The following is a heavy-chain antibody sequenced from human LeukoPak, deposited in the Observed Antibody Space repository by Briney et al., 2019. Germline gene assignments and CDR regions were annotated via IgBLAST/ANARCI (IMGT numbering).Heavy chain of an antibody. D-gene: IGHD5-12*01. CDR3: ARGPSGYHNT. Sequence: SETLSLTCTVSGGSISSSSYYWGWIRQPPGKGLEWTGSIYYSGSTYYNPSLKSRVTISVDTSKNQFSLKLSSVTAADTAVYYCARGPSGYHNTGGQGTLVTVSS. CDR2: IYYSGST. J-gene: IGHJ4*02. CDR1: GGSISSSSYY. V-gene: IGHV4-39*07.